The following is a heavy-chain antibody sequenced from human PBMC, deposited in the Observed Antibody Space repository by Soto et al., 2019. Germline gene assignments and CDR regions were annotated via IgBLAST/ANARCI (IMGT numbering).Heavy chain of an antibody. CDR2: INGDASST. CDR3: ARDRSYAMEV. CDR1: GFSIRDYW. Sequence: GGSLRLSCEASGFSIRDYWMHWVRQAPGEGLVWVSCINGDASSTTYADSVKGRFTISRDDAKNTVYLQMTSLRAEDTAVYFCARDRSYAMEVWGQGTRVTVAS. V-gene: IGHV3-74*01. J-gene: IGHJ6*02.